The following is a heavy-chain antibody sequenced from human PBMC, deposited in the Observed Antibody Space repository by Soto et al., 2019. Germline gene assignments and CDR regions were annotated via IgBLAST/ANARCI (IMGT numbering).Heavy chain of an antibody. CDR2: ISSSSSYI. D-gene: IGHD3-22*01. CDR3: ARYDSSGYYWPYYYYGMDV. J-gene: IGHJ6*02. Sequence: EVPLVESGGGLVKPGGSLRLSCAASGFTFSTYSMNWVRQAPGKGLEWVSSISSSSSYIYYADSVKGRFTISRDNAKNSLYLQMNSLRDEDTAVYYCARYDSSGYYWPYYYYGMDVWGQGTTVTVSS. V-gene: IGHV3-21*01. CDR1: GFTFSTYS.